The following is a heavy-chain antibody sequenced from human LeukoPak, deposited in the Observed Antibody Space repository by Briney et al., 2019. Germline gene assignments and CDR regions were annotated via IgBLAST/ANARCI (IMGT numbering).Heavy chain of an antibody. V-gene: IGHV4-61*02. D-gene: IGHD6-6*01. CDR1: GGSISSGSYY. CDR3: AREYSSSPLDY. J-gene: IGHJ4*02. Sequence: SETLSRNCTVSGGSISSGSYYWRWIRQPAGKGLEWIGRIYNSGSTHYNPSLKSRVTISVDTSKNQFSLKLSSVTAADTAVYYCAREYSSSPLDYWGQGTLVTVSS. CDR2: IYNSGST.